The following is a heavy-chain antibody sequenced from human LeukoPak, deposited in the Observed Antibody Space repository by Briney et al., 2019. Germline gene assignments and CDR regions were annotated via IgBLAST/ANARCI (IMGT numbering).Heavy chain of an antibody. CDR3: ANIVSNY. Sequence: SETLSLTCAVSGYSISSGYYWGWIWQPPGKGLEWIGSIYHSGSTYYNPSLKSRVTISVDTSKNQFSLKLSSVTAADTAVYYCANIVSNYWGQGTLVTVSS. CDR1: GYSISSGYY. CDR2: IYHSGST. D-gene: IGHD3-16*02. V-gene: IGHV4-38-2*01. J-gene: IGHJ4*02.